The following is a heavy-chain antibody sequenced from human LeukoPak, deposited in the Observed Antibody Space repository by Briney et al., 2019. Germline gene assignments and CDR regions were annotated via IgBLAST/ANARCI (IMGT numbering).Heavy chain of an antibody. J-gene: IGHJ4*02. Sequence: GGSLRLSCAASGFTFDDYGMSWVRQAPGKGLEWVSFITWKSHRAHYADSVKGRFTVSRDNSKDSLYLQMNSLRTEDTGLYHCASEVGYRSLGYLGQGTLVTVSS. CDR3: ASEVGYRSLGY. CDR2: ITWKSHRA. D-gene: IGHD3-3*01. CDR1: GFTFDDYG. V-gene: IGHV3-43*02.